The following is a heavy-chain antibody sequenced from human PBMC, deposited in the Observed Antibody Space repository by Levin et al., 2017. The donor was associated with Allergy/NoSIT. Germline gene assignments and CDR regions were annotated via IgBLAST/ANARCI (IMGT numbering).Heavy chain of an antibody. V-gene: IGHV3-20*01. CDR2: INWNGGST. CDR3: ARVSRIGMVAPLDY. CDR1: GFTFDDYG. Sequence: AGGSLRLSCAASGFTFDDYGMSWVRQAPGKGLEWVSGINWNGGSTGYADSVKGRFTISRDNAKNSLYLQMNSLRAEDTALYHCARVSRIGMVAPLDYWGQGTLVTVSS. J-gene: IGHJ4*02. D-gene: IGHD1-26*01.